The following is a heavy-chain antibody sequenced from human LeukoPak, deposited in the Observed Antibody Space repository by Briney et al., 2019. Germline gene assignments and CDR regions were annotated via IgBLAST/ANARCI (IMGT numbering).Heavy chain of an antibody. CDR2: ISSGSRTI. D-gene: IGHD3-9*01. V-gene: IGHV3-48*01. J-gene: IGHJ4*02. CDR1: AFTFGSYS. CDR3: ARESMTGHLAFDY. Sequence: GRCLRPSCAPAAFTFGSYSMSCVRHPPRKGLEWVSYISSGSRTIYYSDSVEGQFTVSRDNAKNSLYLQMRSLRAEDTAVYYCARESMTGHLAFDYWGQGTLVTVSS.